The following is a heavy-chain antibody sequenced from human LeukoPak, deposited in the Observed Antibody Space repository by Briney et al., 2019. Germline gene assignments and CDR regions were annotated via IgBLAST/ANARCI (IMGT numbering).Heavy chain of an antibody. CDR1: GYTFTGYY. V-gene: IGHV1-2*02. Sequence: GASVKVSCKASGYTFTGYYMHWVRQTPGQGLEWMGWINPNSGGTNYAQKFQGRVTMTRDTSISTAYMELSRLRSDDTAVYYCASRGSRDGYNLDYWGQGTLVTVSS. J-gene: IGHJ4*02. CDR3: ASRGSRDGYNLDY. CDR2: INPNSGGT. D-gene: IGHD5-24*01.